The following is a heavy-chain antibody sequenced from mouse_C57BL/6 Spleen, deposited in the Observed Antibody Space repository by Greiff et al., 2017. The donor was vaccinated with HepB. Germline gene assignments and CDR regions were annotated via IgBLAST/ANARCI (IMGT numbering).Heavy chain of an antibody. V-gene: IGHV1-15*01. CDR3: TNYYYGSLWYFDV. CDR1: GYTFTDYE. D-gene: IGHD1-1*01. J-gene: IGHJ1*03. CDR2: IDPETGGT. Sequence: QVQLQQSGAELVRPGASVTLSCKASGYTFTDYEMHWVKQTPVHGLEWIGAIDPETGGTAYNQKFKGKAILTADKSSSTAYMELRSLTSEDSAVYYCTNYYYGSLWYFDVWGTGTTVTVSS.